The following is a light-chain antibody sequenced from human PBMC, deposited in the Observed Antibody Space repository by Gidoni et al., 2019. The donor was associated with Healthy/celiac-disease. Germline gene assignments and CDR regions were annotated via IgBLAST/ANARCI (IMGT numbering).Light chain of an antibody. Sequence: QSALTQPRSVSGSPGQSVTISCTGTSSDVGGYNYVPWYQQHPGKAPKLMIHDVSKRPSGVPDRFSGSKSGNTASLTISGLQAEDEADYYCCSYAGSYTLFGGGTKLTGL. CDR1: SSDVGGYNY. CDR2: DVS. J-gene: IGLJ2*01. V-gene: IGLV2-11*01. CDR3: CSYAGSYTL.